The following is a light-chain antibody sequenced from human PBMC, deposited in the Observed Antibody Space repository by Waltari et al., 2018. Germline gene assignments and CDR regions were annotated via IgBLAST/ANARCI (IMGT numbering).Light chain of an antibody. J-gene: IGLJ3*02. CDR2: GNN. Sequence: QSVLTQPPSVSGTPGQRVTISCSGSSSNIGSNTVNWYQQLPGTAPKLLIYGNNQRPSGVPDRFSGSKSGTSASLAIGGLQAEDEADYDCAGWDDSLEGTLFGIGTRLSVL. V-gene: IGLV1-44*01. CDR1: SSNIGSNT. CDR3: AGWDDSLEGTL.